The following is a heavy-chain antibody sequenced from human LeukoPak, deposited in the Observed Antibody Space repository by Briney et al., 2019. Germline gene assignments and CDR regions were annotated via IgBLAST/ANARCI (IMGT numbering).Heavy chain of an antibody. CDR1: GGSISSYY. CDR3: ARVTTVTPDDAFDI. J-gene: IGHJ3*02. D-gene: IGHD4-17*01. Sequence: SETLSLTCTVSGGSISSYYWSWIRQPPGKGLEWIGYIYYSGSTNYNPSLKSRVTISVDKSKNQFSLKLSSVTAADTAVYYCARVTTVTPDDAFDIWGQGTMVTVSS. CDR2: IYYSGST. V-gene: IGHV4-59*12.